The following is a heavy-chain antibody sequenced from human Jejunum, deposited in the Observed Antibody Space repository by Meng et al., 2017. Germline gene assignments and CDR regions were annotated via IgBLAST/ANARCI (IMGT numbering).Heavy chain of an antibody. J-gene: IGHJ4*02. CDR2: ISGGGTT. CDR3: ARSISSGWYYFDY. Sequence: GESLKISCAASGFTFGTSAMTWVRQAPGKGLEWVSTISGGGTTYYAASVKGRFTISRDISKNTVSLQMNSLRAEDTAVYYCARSISSGWYYFDYWGQGTLVTGSS. CDR1: GFTFGTSA. V-gene: IGHV3-23*01. D-gene: IGHD6-19*01.